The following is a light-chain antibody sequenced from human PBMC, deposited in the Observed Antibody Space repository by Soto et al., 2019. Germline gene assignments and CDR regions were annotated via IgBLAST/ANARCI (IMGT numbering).Light chain of an antibody. J-gene: IGKJ2*01. CDR3: QQYHTLPVT. CDR1: QSVLYSANNKNN. CDR2: WAS. Sequence: DIVMTQSPDSLAVSLGERATINCKSSQSVLYSANNKNNVGWYQQKPGQPPKLLIYWASTRESGVPDRFSGSGSGTVLSLTISSLQAEDLAVYYCQQYHTLPVTFGEGTKLEIK. V-gene: IGKV4-1*01.